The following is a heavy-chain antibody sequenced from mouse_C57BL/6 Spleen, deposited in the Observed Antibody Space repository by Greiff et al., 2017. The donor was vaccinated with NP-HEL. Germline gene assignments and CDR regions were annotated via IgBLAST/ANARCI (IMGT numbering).Heavy chain of an antibody. CDR3: ARPLTVVATDFDY. J-gene: IGHJ2*01. V-gene: IGHV1-64*01. CDR2: IHPNSGST. Sequence: VQLQQPGAELVKPGASVKLSCKASGYTFTSYWMHWVKQRPGQGLEWIGMIHPNSGSTNYNEKFKSKATLTVDKASSTAYMQLSSLTSEDSAVYYCARPLTVVATDFDYWGQGTTLTVSS. D-gene: IGHD1-1*01. CDR1: GYTFTSYW.